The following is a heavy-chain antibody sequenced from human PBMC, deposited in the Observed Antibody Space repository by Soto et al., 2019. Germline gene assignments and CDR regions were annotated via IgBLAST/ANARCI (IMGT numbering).Heavy chain of an antibody. D-gene: IGHD3-16*01. CDR3: ARSPLY. J-gene: IGHJ3*01. CDR1: GFTFSDHY. CDR2: TRNKANSYTT. Sequence: EVQLVESGGGLVQPGGSLRLSCAASGFTFSDHYMDWVRQAPGKGLEWVGRTRNKANSYTTEYAASVKGRFTISRDDSKNSLYLQMNSLKAEDTSVYYCARSPLYWGQGTMVTVSS. V-gene: IGHV3-72*01.